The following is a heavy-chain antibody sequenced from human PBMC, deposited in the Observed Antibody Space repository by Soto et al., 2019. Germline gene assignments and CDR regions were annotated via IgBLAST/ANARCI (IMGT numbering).Heavy chain of an antibody. CDR3: VRNSGYSSTWGEFDH. CDR1: GGSFSSSSYY. CDR2: LYYSGTT. V-gene: IGHV4-39*01. D-gene: IGHD5-18*01. J-gene: IGHJ4*02. Sequence: PSETLSLTCHVSGGSFSSSSYYWGWIRQPPGKGLEWVGSLYYSGTTDYNPYLKSRVTISVERTKNRFSLNLTSVTAADMAVYYCVRNSGYSSTWGEFDHWGQGNMVTVS.